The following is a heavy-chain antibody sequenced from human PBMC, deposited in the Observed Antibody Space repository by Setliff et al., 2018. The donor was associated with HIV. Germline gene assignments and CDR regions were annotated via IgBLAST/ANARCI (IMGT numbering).Heavy chain of an antibody. CDR1: GGSFYSYA. Sequence: SVKVSCKASGGSFYSYAFTWVRQAPGQGLEWVGGIVPVFRTVNYSEKLQGRVTITADESTSTSHMELNSLTSDDTAVYYCATGPKKGVDILPPDSWGQGTLVTVSS. CDR2: IVPVFRTV. J-gene: IGHJ4*02. D-gene: IGHD3-3*01. CDR3: ATGPKKGVDILPPDS. V-gene: IGHV1-69*13.